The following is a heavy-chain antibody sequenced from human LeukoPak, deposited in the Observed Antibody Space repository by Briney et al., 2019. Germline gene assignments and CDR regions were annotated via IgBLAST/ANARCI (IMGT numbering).Heavy chain of an antibody. V-gene: IGHV3-30*12. J-gene: IGHJ2*01. Sequence: PGGSLRLSCAASGFTFNNFGMVWVRQPPGKGLQWVAAIDPDRNDNYYADSARGRFVISRDNSKNTLYLQIYSLTVVDTAVYYCARDSNTSGNHWFFDVWGRGTLVIASS. CDR2: IDPDRNDN. CDR1: GFTFNNFG. D-gene: IGHD6-19*01. CDR3: ARDSNTSGNHWFFDV.